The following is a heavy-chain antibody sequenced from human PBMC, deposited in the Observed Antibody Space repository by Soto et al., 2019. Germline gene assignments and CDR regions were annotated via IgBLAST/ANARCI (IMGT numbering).Heavy chain of an antibody. CDR3: ARASDYGAFEI. Sequence: GGSLRLSCAASGFTFSSYDMHWVRQATGKGLEWVSAIGTAGDTYYPGSVNGRFTISRENAKNSLYLQMNSLRAGDTAVYYCARASDYGAFEISGQGSMVIVSS. J-gene: IGHJ3*02. D-gene: IGHD4-17*01. CDR1: GFTFSSYD. CDR2: IGTAGDT. V-gene: IGHV3-13*01.